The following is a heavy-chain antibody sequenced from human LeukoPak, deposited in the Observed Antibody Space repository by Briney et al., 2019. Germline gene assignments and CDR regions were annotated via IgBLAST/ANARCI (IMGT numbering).Heavy chain of an antibody. J-gene: IGHJ4*02. CDR1: GFSLSYDE. Sequence: QPGGSLRLSCAASGFSLSYDEMIWVRQAPGKGLEWVSYIGTSGSTIYYADSVKGRFTISRDDAKNSLYLQMNSLRAEDTAVYYCAGHYSASGSYNTYFDLWGQGTLVTVSS. CDR3: AGHYSASGSYNTYFDL. D-gene: IGHD3-10*01. CDR2: IGTSGSTI. V-gene: IGHV3-48*03.